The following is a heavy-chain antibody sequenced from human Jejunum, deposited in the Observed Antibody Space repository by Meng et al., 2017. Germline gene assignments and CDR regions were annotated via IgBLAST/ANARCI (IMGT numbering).Heavy chain of an antibody. CDR2: FTFGGST. D-gene: IGHD1-1*01. Sequence: SETLSLTCSVSGASISSSNYYWGWIRQPPGKGLEWIASFTFGGSTYSSPSLNSRVFISFDTTKNQLSLKLTSVTAADTAVYYCATGSYSDYWGQGKLVNVAS. V-gene: IGHV4-39*07. CDR3: ATGSYSDY. CDR1: GASISSSNYY. J-gene: IGHJ4*02.